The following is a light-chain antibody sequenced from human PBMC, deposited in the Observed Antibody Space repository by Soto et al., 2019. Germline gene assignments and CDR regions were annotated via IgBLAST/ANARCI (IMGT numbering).Light chain of an antibody. Sequence: EIVLTQSPGTLSLSLGERATLSCRASQSVSSIYLAWYQQKPGQPPRLLIYATSSRATGIPDRFSGSGSGTDFTLTISRLEPEDFAVYYCQQYGNSPRYSFGQGTKLEIK. CDR1: QSVSSIY. CDR3: QQYGNSPRYS. J-gene: IGKJ2*03. V-gene: IGKV3-20*01. CDR2: ATS.